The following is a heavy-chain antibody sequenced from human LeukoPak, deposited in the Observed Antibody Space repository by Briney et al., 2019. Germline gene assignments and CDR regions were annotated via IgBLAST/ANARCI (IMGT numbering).Heavy chain of an antibody. CDR3: AKLGEVLWFGELSDIDY. V-gene: IGHV3-30*02. Sequence: PGGSLRLSCAAPGFTFSSYGMHWVRQAPGKGLEWVAFIRYDGSNKYYADSVKGRFTISRDNSKNTLYLQMNSLRAEDTAVYYCAKLGEVLWFGELSDIDYWGQGTLVTVSS. J-gene: IGHJ4*02. CDR2: IRYDGSNK. CDR1: GFTFSSYG. D-gene: IGHD3-10*01.